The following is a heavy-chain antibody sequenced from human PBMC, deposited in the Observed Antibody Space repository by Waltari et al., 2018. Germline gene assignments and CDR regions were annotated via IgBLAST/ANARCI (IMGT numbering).Heavy chain of an antibody. CDR1: GFNFSNYA. J-gene: IGHJ4*02. D-gene: IGHD6-19*01. V-gene: IGHV3-23*01. Sequence: EVQLLESGGDLEQPGGSLRISCVGSGFNFSNYAMNWVRQAPGKGLGWVSTLSGTGDYTYYADSVKGRFTISRDNSKNTVFLHMNNRRVEDTAIYFCAKDQAEWLVLDGYFDSWGQGTPVTVSS. CDR2: LSGTGDYT. CDR3: AKDQAEWLVLDGYFDS.